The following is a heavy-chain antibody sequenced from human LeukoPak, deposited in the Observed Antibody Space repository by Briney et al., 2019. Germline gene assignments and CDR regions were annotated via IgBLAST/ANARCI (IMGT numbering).Heavy chain of an antibody. CDR2: ISYDGSNK. CDR3: ASSYYYGSGSYYPDAFDI. V-gene: IGHV3-30*04. D-gene: IGHD3-10*01. Sequence: PGRSLRLSCVASGFTFSSYAMHWVRQAPGKGLEWVAVISYDGSNKYYADSVKGRFTISRDNSKNTLYLQMNSLRAEDTAVYYCASSYYYGSGSYYPDAFDIWGQGTMVTVSS. J-gene: IGHJ3*02. CDR1: GFTFSSYA.